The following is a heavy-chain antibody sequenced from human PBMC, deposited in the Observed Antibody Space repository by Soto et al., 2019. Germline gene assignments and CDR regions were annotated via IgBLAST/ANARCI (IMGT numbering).Heavy chain of an antibody. CDR1: GGSFSGYY. D-gene: IGHD5-12*01. CDR2: INHSGST. V-gene: IGHV4-34*01. Sequence: SETLSLTCAVYGGSFSGYYWSWIRQPPGKGLEWIGEINHSGSTNYNPSLKSRVTISVDTSKNQFSLKLSSVTAADTAVYYCASGGTIEMATISWFDPWGQGTLVTVSS. J-gene: IGHJ5*02. CDR3: ASGGTIEMATISWFDP.